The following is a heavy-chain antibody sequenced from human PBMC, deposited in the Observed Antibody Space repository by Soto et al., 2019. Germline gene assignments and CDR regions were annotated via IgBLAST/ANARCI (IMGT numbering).Heavy chain of an antibody. Sequence: ASVKVSCKASGYTFTSYAMHWVRQAPGQRLEWMGWINAGNGNTKYSQKFQGRVTITRDTSASTAYMELSSLRSEDTAVYYCVRALGLEQHLSLWGQGTMVTVSS. D-gene: IGHD1-1*01. CDR3: VRALGLEQHLSL. CDR1: GYTFTSYA. V-gene: IGHV1-3*01. CDR2: INAGNGNT. J-gene: IGHJ3*01.